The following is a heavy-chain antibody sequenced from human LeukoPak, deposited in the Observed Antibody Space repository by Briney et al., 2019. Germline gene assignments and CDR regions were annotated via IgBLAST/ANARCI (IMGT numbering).Heavy chain of an antibody. J-gene: IGHJ3*02. CDR1: GFTFRNYF. Sequence: GGSLRLSCAASGFTFRNYFMSWVRQAAGKGLEWLSSISTSSSHIYYTDSVKGRFTISRDNAKNSLSLQMNNLTLDDTAVYYCAREGLLVNGGFDIWGQGTMISVSS. CDR3: AREGLLVNGGFDI. V-gene: IGHV3-21*01. D-gene: IGHD3/OR15-3a*01. CDR2: ISTSSSHI.